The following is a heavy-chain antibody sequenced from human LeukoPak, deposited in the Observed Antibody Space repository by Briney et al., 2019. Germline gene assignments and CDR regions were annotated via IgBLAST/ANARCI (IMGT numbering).Heavy chain of an antibody. CDR2: ISDSGGT. CDR3: ARGLVLAGSRDGYNHFDY. CDR1: GGSISSGGYY. J-gene: IGHJ4*02. V-gene: IGHV4-31*03. Sequence: ASETLSLTCTVSGGSISSGGYYWSWIRQHPGKGLEWIGYISDSGGTYYNPSLKSRVTISVDTSKNQFSLNLSSVTAADTAVYYCARGLVLAGSRDGYNHFDYWGQGTLVTVSS. D-gene: IGHD5-24*01.